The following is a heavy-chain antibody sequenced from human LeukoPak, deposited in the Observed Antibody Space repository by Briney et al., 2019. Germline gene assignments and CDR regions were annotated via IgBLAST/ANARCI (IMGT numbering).Heavy chain of an antibody. J-gene: IGHJ6*03. D-gene: IGHD6-6*01. CDR1: GYTFTNYG. V-gene: IGHV1-18*01. CDR3: ARDGPYSSSSSYYYSYMDV. Sequence: ASVKVSCKASGYTFTNYGVTWVRQAPGQGLEWMGWISAYNGNTNYAQKLQGRVTMTTDTSTSTAYMELRSLRSDDTAVYYCARDGPYSSSSSYYYSYMDVWGKGTTVTVSS. CDR2: ISAYNGNT.